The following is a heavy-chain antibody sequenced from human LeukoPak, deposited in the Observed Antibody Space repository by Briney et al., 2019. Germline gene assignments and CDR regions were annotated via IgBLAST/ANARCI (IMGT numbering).Heavy chain of an antibody. J-gene: IGHJ4*02. Sequence: PGGSLRLSCAASGFSFINYGMSWVRQAPGKGLEWVSGISGSGPISGSGGRTYYADSVKGRFTISRDNSKNTVYLQMNSLRAEDTAIYYCAKDIQGSYWGQGTLVTVSS. D-gene: IGHD2-21*01. V-gene: IGHV3-23*01. CDR2: ISGSGGRT. CDR3: AKDIQGSY. CDR1: GFSFINYG.